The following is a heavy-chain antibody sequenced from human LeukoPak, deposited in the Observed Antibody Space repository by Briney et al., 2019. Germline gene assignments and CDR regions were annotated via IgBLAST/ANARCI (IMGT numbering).Heavy chain of an antibody. V-gene: IGHV4-59*08. CDR2: IYYSGST. J-gene: IGHJ4*02. CDR1: GGSISSYY. Sequence: SETLSLTCTVSGGSISSYYRSWIRQPPGKGLEWIGYIYYSGSTNYNPSLKSRVTISVDTSKNQFSLKLSSVTAADTAVYYCARHGAAAYLDYWGQGTLVTVSS. D-gene: IGHD6-13*01. CDR3: ARHGAAAYLDY.